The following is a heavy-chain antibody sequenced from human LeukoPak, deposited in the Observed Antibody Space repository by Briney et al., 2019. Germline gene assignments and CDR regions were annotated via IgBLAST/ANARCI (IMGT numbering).Heavy chain of an antibody. D-gene: IGHD3-3*01. CDR3: ARGLEWLTRRHTWFDP. CDR2: ISAYNGNT. V-gene: IGHV1-18*01. Sequence: ASVKVSCKASSYTFTNYAFTWVRQAPGQGLEWMGWISAYNGNTNYAQKLQGRVTMTTDTSTSTAYMELRSLRSDDTAVYYCARGLEWLTRRHTWFDPWGQGTLVNVSS. CDR1: SYTFTNYA. J-gene: IGHJ5*02.